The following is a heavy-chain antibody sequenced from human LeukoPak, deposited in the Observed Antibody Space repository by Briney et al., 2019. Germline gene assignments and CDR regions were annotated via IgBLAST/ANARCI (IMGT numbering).Heavy chain of an antibody. CDR2: IFPTNSDT. J-gene: IGHJ4*02. CDR1: GYTFDKYW. D-gene: IGHD2/OR15-2a*01. CDR3: AREDDDCNSFDL. Sequence: GESLKISCKGSGYTFDKYWIGWARQMPGKGLEWLGIIFPTNSDTRYSPSFQGQVIISADKSINTAYLQWSNLKASDTAMYYCAREDDDCNSFDLWGRGTLVTVSS. V-gene: IGHV5-51*01.